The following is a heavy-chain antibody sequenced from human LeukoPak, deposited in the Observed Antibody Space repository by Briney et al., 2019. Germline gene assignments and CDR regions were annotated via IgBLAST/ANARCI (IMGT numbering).Heavy chain of an antibody. CDR1: GFTFRSYG. CDR3: ARAYCSGGSCYHSRGWFDP. CDR2: IYHSGRT. Sequence: GSLRLSCAASGFTFRSYGMHWVRQAPGKGLEWIGSIYHSGRTFYNPSLKSRVTISVDTSKNQFSLRLSSVTAADTAVYYCARAYCSGGSCYHSRGWFDPWGQGTLVTVSS. J-gene: IGHJ5*02. V-gene: IGHV4-38-2*01. D-gene: IGHD2-15*01.